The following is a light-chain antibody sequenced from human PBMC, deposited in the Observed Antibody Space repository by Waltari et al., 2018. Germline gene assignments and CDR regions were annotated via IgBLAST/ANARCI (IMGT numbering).Light chain of an antibody. J-gene: IGKJ4*01. Sequence: EIVLTQSPATLSLSPGERATLSCRASQSVSSYLAWYQQKPGQAPRLLIYEASKRATGIPARFSGGGSGTEFTLTISSLEPEDFAVYYCQQRSNWPLLTFGGGTKVEIK. CDR3: QQRSNWPLLT. CDR2: EAS. CDR1: QSVSSY. V-gene: IGKV3-11*01.